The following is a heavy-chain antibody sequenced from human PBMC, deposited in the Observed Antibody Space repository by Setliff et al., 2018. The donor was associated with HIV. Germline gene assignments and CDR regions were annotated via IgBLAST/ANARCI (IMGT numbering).Heavy chain of an antibody. Sequence: ASVKVSCKASGYTFTTYGVNWVRQAPGQGLEWMGWINSYNGNTKFAQKFQGRVTMTTDTSTTTAFMELRSLKADDTAIYYCARGRLSWSPDFWGQGTLVTVSS. CDR2: INSYNGNT. CDR1: GYTFTTYG. J-gene: IGHJ4*02. CDR3: ARGRLSWSPDF. V-gene: IGHV1-18*04.